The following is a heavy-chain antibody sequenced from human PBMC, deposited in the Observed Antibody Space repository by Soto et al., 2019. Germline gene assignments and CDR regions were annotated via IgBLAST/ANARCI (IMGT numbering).Heavy chain of an antibody. CDR1: GFTVSSNY. CDR3: AGGAPVTPGTFAY. V-gene: IGHV3-53*01. J-gene: IGHJ4*02. Sequence: GGSLRLSCAVSGFTVSSNYMNWVRQAPGKGLEWVSIIYSGGSAFYADSVKGRFTISRDNSKNTLYLQMSSLRAEDTAVYYCAGGAPVTPGTFAYWSQGTLVTVSS. D-gene: IGHD2-15*01. CDR2: IYSGGSA.